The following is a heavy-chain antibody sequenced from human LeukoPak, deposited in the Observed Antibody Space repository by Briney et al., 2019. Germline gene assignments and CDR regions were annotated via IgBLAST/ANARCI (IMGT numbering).Heavy chain of an antibody. D-gene: IGHD2-21*02. CDR3: ARELAYCGGDCYSGKTGFDY. J-gene: IGHJ4*02. Sequence: GASVKVSCKASGYTFTSYYMHWVRQAPGQGLEWMGIINPSGGSTSYALKFQGRVTMTRDMSTSTVYMELSSLRSEDTAVYYCARELAYCGGDCYSGKTGFDYWGQGTLVTVSS. CDR2: INPSGGST. CDR1: GYTFTSYY. V-gene: IGHV1-46*01.